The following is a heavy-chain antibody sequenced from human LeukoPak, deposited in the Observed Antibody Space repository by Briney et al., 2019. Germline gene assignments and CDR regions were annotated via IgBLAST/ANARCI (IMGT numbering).Heavy chain of an antibody. D-gene: IGHD6-19*01. J-gene: IGHJ4*02. V-gene: IGHV4-59*08. Sequence: SETLSLTCTVSGGSISSYYWSWFRQPPGKGLESIGYMYYSGITNYNPSLKSRVTISVDTSKNQFSLKLSSVTAADTAVYYWARRAPVAGNYYFDYWGQGTLVTVSA. CDR1: GGSISSYY. CDR3: ARRAPVAGNYYFDY. CDR2: MYYSGIT.